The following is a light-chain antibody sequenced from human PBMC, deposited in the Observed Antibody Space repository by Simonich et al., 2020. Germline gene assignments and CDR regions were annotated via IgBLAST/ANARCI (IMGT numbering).Light chain of an antibody. CDR3: SSYTSSSTWV. J-gene: IGLJ3*02. Sequence: QSALTQPASVSGSPGQSITIACTGNSSDGGGYNDFSWYKQHPGKAPKLLIYDVRKRPSGVSNRFSGSKSGNTASLTISGLQAEDEADYYCSSYTSSSTWVFGGGTKLTVL. V-gene: IGLV2-14*01. CDR2: DVR. CDR1: SSDGGGYND.